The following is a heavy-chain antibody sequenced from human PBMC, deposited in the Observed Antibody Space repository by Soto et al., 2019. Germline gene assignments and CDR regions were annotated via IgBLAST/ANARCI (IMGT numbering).Heavy chain of an antibody. Sequence: PSETLSLTCTVSGGSISSYYWSWIRQPPGKGLEWIGYIYYSGSTNYNPSLKSRVTISVDTSKNQFSLKLSSVTAADTAVYYCARDGPAVNDPDAYWFDPRCQGTLVPVSS. V-gene: IGHV4-59*01. J-gene: IGHJ5*02. D-gene: IGHD1-1*01. CDR2: IYYSGST. CDR1: GGSISSYY. CDR3: ARDGPAVNDPDAYWFDP.